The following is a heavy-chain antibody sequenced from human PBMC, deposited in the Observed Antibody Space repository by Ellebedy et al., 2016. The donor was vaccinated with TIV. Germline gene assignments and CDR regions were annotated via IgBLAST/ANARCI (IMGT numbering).Heavy chain of an antibody. CDR2: IYPNNGDT. CDR3: VSVTVSSLSPFNS. Sequence: AASVKVSCKTSGYTFTDYHIHWMRQAPGQRLEWMGWIYPNNGDTRYAQRFRGRVTMTRDTSITTAYMELGGLTADDTATYFCVSVTVSSLSPFNSWGQGTLLIVSS. J-gene: IGHJ4*02. CDR1: GYTFTDYH. D-gene: IGHD6-13*01. V-gene: IGHV1-2*02.